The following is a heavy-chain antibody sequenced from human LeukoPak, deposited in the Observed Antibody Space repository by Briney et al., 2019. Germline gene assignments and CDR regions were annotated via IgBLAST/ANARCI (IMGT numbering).Heavy chain of an antibody. D-gene: IGHD3-10*01. J-gene: IGHJ4*02. Sequence: GRSLRLSCAASGFTFDDYAMHWVRQAPGKGLEWVSGISWNSGSIGYADSVKGRFTISRDNAKNSLYLQMNSLRAEDTALYYCAKDTAATGFGELLFSYSGQGTLVTVSS. CDR3: AKDTAATGFGELLFSY. CDR2: ISWNSGSI. V-gene: IGHV3-9*01. CDR1: GFTFDDYA.